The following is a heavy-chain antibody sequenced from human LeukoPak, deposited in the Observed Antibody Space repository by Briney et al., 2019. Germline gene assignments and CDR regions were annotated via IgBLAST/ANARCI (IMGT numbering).Heavy chain of an antibody. J-gene: IGHJ4*02. D-gene: IGHD5-18*01. CDR3: ARVGLWDYFDY. CDR2: IYYSGST. CDR1: GGSISSDY. Sequence: SETLSLTCTVSGGSISSDYWSWIRQPPGKGLEWIGYIYYSGSTNYNPSLKSRVTISVDTSKNQFSLKLSSVTAADTAVYYCARVGLWDYFDYWGQGTLVTVSS. V-gene: IGHV4-59*01.